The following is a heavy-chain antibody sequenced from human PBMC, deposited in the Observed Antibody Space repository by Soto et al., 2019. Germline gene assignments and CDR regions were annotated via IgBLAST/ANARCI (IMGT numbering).Heavy chain of an antibody. CDR1: WGTVGSYY. CDR3: ARRYGSSFDY. Sequence: VLWGTVGSYYGSWIRQPPGKGLEWVGYIYYSGSTNYNPSLKSRVTISVDTSKNQLSLKLNSVTAADTAVYYCARRYGSSFDYWGQGTLVTVSS. V-gene: IGHV4-59*08. J-gene: IGHJ4*02. D-gene: IGHD6-13*01. CDR2: IYYSGST.